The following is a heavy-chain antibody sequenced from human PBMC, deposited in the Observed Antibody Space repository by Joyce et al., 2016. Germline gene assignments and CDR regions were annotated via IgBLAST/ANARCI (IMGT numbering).Heavy chain of an antibody. Sequence: EVQLVESGGGLVEPGGSLRISCAASGFTFRTSSMSWFRQDPGKGREWVSAISGDSTYIFYADSVKGRFTVSRDNAKNSLYLQMNTLRAEDTAVFFCARGGLVYDYSMDVWGQGTTVTVSS. CDR2: ISGDSTYI. D-gene: IGHD2-8*02. CDR3: ARGGLVYDYSMDV. CDR1: GFTFRTSS. J-gene: IGHJ6*02. V-gene: IGHV3-21*02.